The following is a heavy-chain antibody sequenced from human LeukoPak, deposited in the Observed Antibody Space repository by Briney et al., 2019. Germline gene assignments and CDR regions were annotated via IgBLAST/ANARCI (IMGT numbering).Heavy chain of an antibody. D-gene: IGHD6-19*01. CDR3: ASSSGRYYFDY. V-gene: IGHV4-59*01. J-gene: IGHJ4*02. Sequence: SETLSLTCTVSGGSISSYYWSWIRQPPGKGLEWIGYIYYSGSTNYNPSLKSRVTISVDTSKNQFSLKLSSVTAADTAVYYCASSSGRYYFDYWGQGTLVTVSS. CDR2: IYYSGST. CDR1: GGSISSYY.